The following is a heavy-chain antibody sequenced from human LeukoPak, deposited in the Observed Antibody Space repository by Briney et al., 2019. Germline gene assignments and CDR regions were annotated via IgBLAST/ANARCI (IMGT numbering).Heavy chain of an antibody. D-gene: IGHD3-9*01. Sequence: ASETVSCKASGYTFTSYDINWVRQATRQELEWMGWMYPNSGNTRYAHKFQGTVTLTRNTSIRTDHTEISSLRSEVTAVYYWAAYYDILIGTEVARVYWGQG. J-gene: IGHJ4*02. CDR2: MYPNSGNT. CDR1: GYTFTSYD. CDR3: AAYYDILIGTEVARVY. V-gene: IGHV1-8*01.